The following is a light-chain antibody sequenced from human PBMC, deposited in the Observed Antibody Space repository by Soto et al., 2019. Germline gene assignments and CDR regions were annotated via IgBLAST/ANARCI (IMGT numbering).Light chain of an antibody. CDR3: QQSGSSTET. V-gene: IGKV3-20*01. CDR2: GAS. J-gene: IGKJ1*01. CDR1: QSISSKS. Sequence: EIVLTQSPGTLSLSPGERATLSCRASQSISSKSLAWYQQKPGQAPRLLIYGASSRDTGIPDRFIGSGSGTDFTLTISRLEPEDFAVYYCQQSGSSTETFGQGTKV.